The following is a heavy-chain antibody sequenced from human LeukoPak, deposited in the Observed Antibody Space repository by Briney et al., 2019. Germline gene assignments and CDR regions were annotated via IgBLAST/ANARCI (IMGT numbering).Heavy chain of an antibody. CDR2: IIPIFGTA. D-gene: IGHD1-14*01. Sequence: GASVKVSCKASGGTFSSYAISWVRQAPGQGLEWMGGIIPIFGTANYAQKFQGRVTITADESTSTAYMELRSLRSDDTAVYYCARSITATGKLDYWGQGTLVTVSS. J-gene: IGHJ4*02. CDR3: ARSITATGKLDY. V-gene: IGHV1-69*13. CDR1: GGTFSSYA.